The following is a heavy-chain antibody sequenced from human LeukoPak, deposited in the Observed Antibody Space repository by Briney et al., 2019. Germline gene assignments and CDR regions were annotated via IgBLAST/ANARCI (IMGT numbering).Heavy chain of an antibody. V-gene: IGHV1-18*01. CDR1: GYTFTSYG. CDR2: ISAYNGNT. D-gene: IGHD3-3*01. J-gene: IGHJ5*02. CDR3: ARVIITIFGVPSWFDP. Sequence: ASVTVSCTASGYTFTSYGISWVRQAPGQGLEWMGWISAYNGNTNYAQKLQGRVTMTTDTSTSTAYMELRSLRSDDTAVYYCARVIITIFGVPSWFDPWGQGTLVTVSS.